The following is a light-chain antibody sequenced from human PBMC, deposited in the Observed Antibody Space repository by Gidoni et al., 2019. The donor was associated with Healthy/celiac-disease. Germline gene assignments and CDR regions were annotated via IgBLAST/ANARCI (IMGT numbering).Light chain of an antibody. Sequence: SYVLTQPPSVSVAPGKTARITCGGNNIGTKSVHWYQQKPGQAPVLVVYDDRDRPSGIPERVSGSNSGNTATLTISRVEAGDEADYYCQGWDTSSDHVVFGGGTKLTVL. CDR1: NIGTKS. CDR2: DDR. J-gene: IGLJ2*01. CDR3: QGWDTSSDHVV. V-gene: IGLV3-21*03.